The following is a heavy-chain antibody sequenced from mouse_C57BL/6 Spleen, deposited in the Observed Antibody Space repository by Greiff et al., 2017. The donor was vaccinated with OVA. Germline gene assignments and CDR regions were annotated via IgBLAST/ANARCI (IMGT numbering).Heavy chain of an antibody. V-gene: IGHV1-52*01. D-gene: IGHD1-1*01. J-gene: IGHJ1*03. CDR2: IDPSDSDT. CDR1: GYTFTSYW. CDR3: ARWPLITTVVGEGYFDV. Sequence: QVHVKQPGAELVRPGSSVKLSCKASGYTFTSYWMHWVKQRPIQGLEWIGNIDPSDSDTHYNQKFKDKATLTVDKSSSTAYMQLSSLTSEDSAVYCCARWPLITTVVGEGYFDVWGTGTTDTVST.